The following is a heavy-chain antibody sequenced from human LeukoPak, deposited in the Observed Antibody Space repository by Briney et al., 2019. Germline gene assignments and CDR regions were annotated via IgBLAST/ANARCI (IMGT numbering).Heavy chain of an antibody. CDR2: INHSGST. D-gene: IGHD3-10*01. V-gene: IGHV4-34*01. Sequence: SETLSLTSAVYGGSFSGYYWSWIRQPPGKGLEWFGEINHSGSTNYNPSLKSRVTISVDTSKNQFSLKLSSVTAADTAVYYCARGRLLWSQTGYYYMDVWGKGTTVTVSS. CDR1: GGSFSGYY. J-gene: IGHJ6*03. CDR3: ARGRLLWSQTGYYYMDV.